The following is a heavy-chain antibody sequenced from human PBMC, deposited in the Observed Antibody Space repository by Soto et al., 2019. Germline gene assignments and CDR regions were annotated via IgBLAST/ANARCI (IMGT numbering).Heavy chain of an antibody. J-gene: IGHJ4*02. Sequence: GGSLRLSCAASGFTFSNYGMSWVRQAPGKGLEWVAGIQVIGERRYYADSVKGRFTISRDNAKNTLYLQMNSLRVEDAAVYFCAREGDSYCTVCFDIWGPGTLVTVSS. V-gene: IGHV3-23*01. CDR1: GFTFSNYG. CDR2: IQVIGERR. D-gene: IGHD2-8*01. CDR3: AREGDSYCTVCFDI.